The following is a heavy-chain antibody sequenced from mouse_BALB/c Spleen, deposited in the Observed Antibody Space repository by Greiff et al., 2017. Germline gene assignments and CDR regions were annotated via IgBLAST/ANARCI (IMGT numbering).Heavy chain of an antibody. J-gene: IGHJ4*01. CDR3: ASYDLGYAMDY. V-gene: IGHV5-6-5*01. D-gene: IGHD2-4*01. Sequence: DVKVEESGGGLVKPGGSLKLSCAASGFTFSSYAMSWVRQTPEKRLEWVASISSGGSTYYPDSVKGRFTISRDNARNILYLQMSSLRSEDTAMYYCASYDLGYAMDYWGQGTSVTVSS. CDR1: GFTFSSYA. CDR2: ISSGGST.